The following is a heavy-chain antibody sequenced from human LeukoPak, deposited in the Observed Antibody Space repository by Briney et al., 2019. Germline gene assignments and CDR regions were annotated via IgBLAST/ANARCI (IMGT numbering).Heavy chain of an antibody. D-gene: IGHD5-24*01. V-gene: IGHV3-23*01. Sequence: GVSLRLSCAASGFTFSTYAMSWVRQAPGKGPEWVAAIRGSGDNTYYADSVKGRFTISRDNSKNILYLEMRSLRGEDTALYHCAKFRREGLPVGFDVWGQGTMVTVSS. J-gene: IGHJ3*01. CDR2: IRGSGDNT. CDR1: GFTFSTYA. CDR3: AKFRREGLPVGFDV.